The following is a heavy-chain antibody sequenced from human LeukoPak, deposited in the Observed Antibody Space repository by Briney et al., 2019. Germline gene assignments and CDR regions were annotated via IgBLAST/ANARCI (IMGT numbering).Heavy chain of an antibody. D-gene: IGHD3-3*01. CDR2: ISGGDGTT. V-gene: IGHV3-23*01. Sequence: LSGGSLRLSCAASGFTFSNYAMNWVRQAPGKGLEWVSGISGGDGTTFYADSLKGRFTVSRDNAKSSLSLQMNSLRVEDTAVYYCAYLSDYDFWSASSGIDYWGQGTLVTVSA. CDR1: GFTFSNYA. J-gene: IGHJ4*02. CDR3: AYLSDYDFWSASSGIDY.